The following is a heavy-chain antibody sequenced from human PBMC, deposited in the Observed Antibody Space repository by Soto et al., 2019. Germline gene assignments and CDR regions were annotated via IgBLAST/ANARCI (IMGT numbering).Heavy chain of an antibody. CDR1: GFTFTSSA. J-gene: IGHJ3*01. Sequence: SVKVSCKASGFTFTSSAVQWVRQARGQRLERIGWLVVGSGNTNYAQKFQERVTITMDMSTSTAYMGLSSLRSEVTAVYNCSSDALVPDAFDFCGKG. D-gene: IGHD2-8*02. V-gene: IGHV1-58*01. CDR3: SSDALVPDAFDF. CDR2: LVVGSGNT.